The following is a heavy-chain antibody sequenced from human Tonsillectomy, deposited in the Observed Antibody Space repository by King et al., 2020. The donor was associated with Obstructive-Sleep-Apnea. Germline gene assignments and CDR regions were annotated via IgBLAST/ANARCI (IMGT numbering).Heavy chain of an antibody. V-gene: IGHV3-7*01. CDR1: GFTFSSYW. Sequence: VQLVESGGGLVQPGGSLRLSCEASGFTFSSYWMSWVRQAPGKGPEWVANIKQDESDKYYVESVKGRFTISRDNAKNSLYLQMNSLRDEDTAVYYCARDGMITFGGVVIFDYWGQGTLVAVSS. D-gene: IGHD3-16*01. J-gene: IGHJ4*02. CDR3: ARDGMITFGGVVIFDY. CDR2: IKQDESDK.